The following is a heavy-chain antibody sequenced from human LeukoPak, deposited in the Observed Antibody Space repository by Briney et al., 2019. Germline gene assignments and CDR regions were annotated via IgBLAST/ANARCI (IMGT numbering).Heavy chain of an antibody. D-gene: IGHD3-22*01. CDR1: GFTFSSYA. Sequence: PGGSLRLSCVASGFTFSSYAMHWVRQAPGKGLEWVALISYDGSNKYYADSVKGRFTISRDNSKNTLYLQMNSLRAEDTAVYYCARGGVCSSGSYYLYYFDYWGQGTLVTVSS. CDR2: ISYDGSNK. CDR3: ARGGVCSSGSYYLYYFDY. J-gene: IGHJ4*02. V-gene: IGHV3-30-3*01.